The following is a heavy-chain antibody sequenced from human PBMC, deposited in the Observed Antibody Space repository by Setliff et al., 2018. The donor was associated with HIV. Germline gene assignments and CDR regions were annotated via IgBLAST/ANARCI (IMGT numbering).Heavy chain of an antibody. CDR1: GGSISSYY. D-gene: IGHD6-19*01. J-gene: IGHJ4*02. Sequence: LSLTCTVSGGSISSYYWSWIRQPPGKGLEWIGYIYYSGSTNYNPSLKSRVTISVDTSKNQFSLKLSSVTAADTAVYYCARVVPLRDSSGSIDYWGQGTLVTVS. V-gene: IGHV4-59*01. CDR3: ARVVPLRDSSGSIDY. CDR2: IYYSGST.